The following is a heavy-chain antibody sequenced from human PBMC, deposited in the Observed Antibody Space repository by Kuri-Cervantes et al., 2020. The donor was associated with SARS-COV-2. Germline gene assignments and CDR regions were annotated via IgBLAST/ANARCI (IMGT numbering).Heavy chain of an antibody. CDR3: ARGRGGKWELLFESAQAYFDY. Sequence: SETLSLTCTVSGGSISSSSYYWGWIRQPPGKGLEWIGSIYYSGSTYYNPSLKSRVTISVDTSKNQFSLKLSSVTAADTAVYYCARGRGGKWELLFESAQAYFDYWGQGTLVTVSS. CDR1: GGSISSSSYY. V-gene: IGHV4-39*07. D-gene: IGHD1-26*01. CDR2: IYYSGST. J-gene: IGHJ4*02.